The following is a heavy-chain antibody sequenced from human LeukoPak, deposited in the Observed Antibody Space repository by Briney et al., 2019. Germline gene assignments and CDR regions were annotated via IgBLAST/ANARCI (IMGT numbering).Heavy chain of an antibody. D-gene: IGHD6-6*01. Sequence: SETLSLTCAVYGGSFSGYYWSWIRQPPGKGLEWIGSIYYSGSTYYNPSLKSRVTISVDTSKNQFSLKLSSVTAADTAVYYAAALPDAYYYYYMDAWGKGTTVTVSS. CDR2: IYYSGST. V-gene: IGHV4-34*01. J-gene: IGHJ6*03. CDR3: AALPDAYYYYYMDA. CDR1: GGSFSGYY.